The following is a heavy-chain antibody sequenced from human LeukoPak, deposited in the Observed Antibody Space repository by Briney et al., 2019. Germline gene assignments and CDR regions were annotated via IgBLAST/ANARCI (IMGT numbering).Heavy chain of an antibody. CDR2: ISAYNGNT. CDR1: GYTFTGYY. D-gene: IGHD1-20*01. V-gene: IGHV1-18*03. J-gene: IGHJ4*02. CDR3: TLYNF. Sequence: GASVKVSCKASGYTFTGYYMHWVRQAPGQGLEWMGWISAYNGNTNYAQKLQGRVTMTTDTSTSTAYMELSSLTSEDMAVYYCTLYNFRGQGTLVTVSS.